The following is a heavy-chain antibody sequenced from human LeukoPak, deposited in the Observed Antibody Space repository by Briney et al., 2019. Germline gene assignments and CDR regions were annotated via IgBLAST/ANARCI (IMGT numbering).Heavy chain of an antibody. J-gene: IGHJ5*02. V-gene: IGHV4-39*07. Sequence: SETLSLTCTVSGGSISSYYWSWIRQPPGKGLEWIGSIYYSGSTYYNPSLKSRVTISVDTSKNQFSLKLSSVTAADTAVYYCARGKTSIAAPFDPWGQGTLVTVSS. CDR3: ARGKTSIAAPFDP. CDR1: GGSISSYY. CDR2: IYYSGST. D-gene: IGHD6-6*01.